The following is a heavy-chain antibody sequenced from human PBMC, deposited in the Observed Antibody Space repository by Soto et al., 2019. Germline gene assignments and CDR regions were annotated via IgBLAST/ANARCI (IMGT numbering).Heavy chain of an antibody. CDR1: GRPISSRNW. V-gene: IGHV4-4*02. CDR2: IYHSGST. J-gene: IGHJ3*02. CDR3: ASKFGELLADAFDI. Sequence: SDTLSLTSAPSGRPISSRNWGRWIRQPPGKGLEWIGEIYHSGSTNYNPSLKSRVTISVDKSKNQFSLKLSSVTAADTAVYYCASKFGELLADAFDIWGQGTMVS. D-gene: IGHD3-10*01.